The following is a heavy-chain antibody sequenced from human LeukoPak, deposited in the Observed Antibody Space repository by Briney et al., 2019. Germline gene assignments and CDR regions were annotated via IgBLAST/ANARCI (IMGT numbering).Heavy chain of an antibody. J-gene: IGHJ4*02. CDR2: INSDGSST. CDR3: ARGGGYSYDRTHY. V-gene: IGHV3-74*01. CDR1: GFTFSSYW. Sequence: GGSLRLSCAASGFTFSSYWMHRVRQAPGKGLVWVSRINSDGSSTSYADSVKGRFTISRDNAKNTLYLQMNSLRAEDTAVYYCARGGGYSYDRTHYWGQGTLVTVSS. D-gene: IGHD5-18*01.